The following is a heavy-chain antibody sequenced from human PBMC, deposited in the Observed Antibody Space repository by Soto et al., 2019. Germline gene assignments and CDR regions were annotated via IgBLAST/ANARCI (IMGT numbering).Heavy chain of an antibody. Sequence: SETLSLTCTVSGGSISSGGYYWSWVRQHPGKGLEWIGYIYYSGSTYYNPSLKSRVTISVDTSKNQFSLKLSSVTAADTAVYYCASVVVVVAATGWFDPWGQGTLVTVSS. D-gene: IGHD2-15*01. CDR3: ASVVVVVAATGWFDP. CDR2: IYYSGST. CDR1: GGSISSGGYY. V-gene: IGHV4-31*03. J-gene: IGHJ5*02.